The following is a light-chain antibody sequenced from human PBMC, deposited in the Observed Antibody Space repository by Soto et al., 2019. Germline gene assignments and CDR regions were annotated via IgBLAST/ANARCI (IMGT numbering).Light chain of an antibody. CDR2: GAS. V-gene: IGKV3-20*01. CDR1: QSVSSSY. Sequence: ESVLTQSPGTLSMSPGERATLSCRASQSVSSSYSAWYQQKPGQAPRLLIYGASRRATGIPDRFSGSGSGTDFTLTISRLEPEDFAVDYGQQYGSSPFTFGPGTKVDIK. J-gene: IGKJ3*01. CDR3: QQYGSSPFT.